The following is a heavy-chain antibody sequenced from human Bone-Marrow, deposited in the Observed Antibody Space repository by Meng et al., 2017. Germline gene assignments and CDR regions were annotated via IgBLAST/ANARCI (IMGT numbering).Heavy chain of an antibody. CDR3: TTDLPFTEGGVITT. J-gene: IGHJ5*01. Sequence: GESLKISCEGSGFNFINAYMTWVRQVPGKGLEWVGRIKSKHDGETIDYGAPVKGRFTISRDDPENTLYLQMNSLKTEDTAVYYCTTDLPFTEGGVITTWGQGNPV. CDR1: GFNFINAY. CDR2: IKSKHDGETI. V-gene: IGHV3-15*01. D-gene: IGHD3-16*02.